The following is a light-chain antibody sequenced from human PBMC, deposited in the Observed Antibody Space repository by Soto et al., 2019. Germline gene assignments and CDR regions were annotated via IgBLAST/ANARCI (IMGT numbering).Light chain of an antibody. Sequence: EIVLTQSPATLSLSPGERATLSCRASQNISVYLAWYRQKPGQAPRLLIYAASNRATGIPARFSGSGSGTDFTLTISSLEPEDFAVYHCQQYSSSPLTFGGGTKVDIK. CDR1: QNISVY. V-gene: IGKV3-11*01. CDR2: AAS. J-gene: IGKJ4*01. CDR3: QQYSSSPLT.